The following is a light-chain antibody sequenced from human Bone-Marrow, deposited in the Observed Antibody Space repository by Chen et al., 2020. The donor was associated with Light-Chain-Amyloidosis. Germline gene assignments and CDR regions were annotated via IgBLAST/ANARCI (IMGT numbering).Light chain of an antibody. CDR3: QSYQGSSQGV. CDR2: EED. V-gene: IGLV6-57*01. Sequence: NFMLTQPHSVSESPGKTVIISCTRSSGSIATNYVQWYQQRPGSSPTHVFCEEDQRPSGVPDRFSGSIDRSSSSASLTISGLKTEDEADYYCQSYQGSSQGVFGGGTKLTVL. CDR1: SGSIATNY. J-gene: IGLJ3*02.